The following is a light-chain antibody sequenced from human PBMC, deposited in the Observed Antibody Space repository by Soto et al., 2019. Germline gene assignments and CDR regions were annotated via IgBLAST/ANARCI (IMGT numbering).Light chain of an antibody. CDR1: QSVSSY. Sequence: EIVLTPFPTTPSFSPGERATLPFRARQSVSSYLAWYQQKPGKAPRLLIYDASNRATGIPARFSGSGSGTDFTLTISSLEPEDFAVYYCQQRSNWPPGFTFGGGTKVDIK. V-gene: IGKV3-11*01. CDR2: DAS. J-gene: IGKJ4*01. CDR3: QQRSNWPPGFT.